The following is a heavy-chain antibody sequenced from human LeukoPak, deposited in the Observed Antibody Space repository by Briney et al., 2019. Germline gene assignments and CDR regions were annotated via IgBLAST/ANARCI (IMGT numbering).Heavy chain of an antibody. V-gene: IGHV3-66*02. J-gene: IGHJ4*02. Sequence: GGSLRLSCAASGFSVSSDYMSWVRQAPGKGLEWVSIVYSDGTTYYEDSVKGRFSVSRDISKNTMNVQMNGLRPEDTAVYYCARVNYAGGFDYWGQGTLVTVSS. CDR2: VYSDGTT. D-gene: IGHD1-7*01. CDR1: GFSVSSDY. CDR3: ARVNYAGGFDY.